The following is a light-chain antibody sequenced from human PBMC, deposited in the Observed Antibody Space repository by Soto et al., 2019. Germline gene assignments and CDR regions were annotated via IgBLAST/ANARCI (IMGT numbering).Light chain of an antibody. Sequence: DIQMTQSPSTLSASVGDRVTITCRASQSINSWLAWYQQKPGRAPNLLIYWASTLKSGVPSRFSGSGSGTEFTLTISSLLPDDVAAYYCQQYNNFSRFTFGQGTKLEIK. V-gene: IGKV1-5*03. J-gene: IGKJ2*01. CDR1: QSINSW. CDR3: QQYNNFSRFT. CDR2: WAS.